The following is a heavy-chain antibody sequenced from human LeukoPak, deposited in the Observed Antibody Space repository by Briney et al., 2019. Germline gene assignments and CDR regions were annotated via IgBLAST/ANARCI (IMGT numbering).Heavy chain of an antibody. CDR2: IFTTGTT. CDR1: GFTVSSTY. Sequence: GGALRLSCVLSGFTVSSTYISWFRQTPGKGLEGVSVIFTTGTTYYADSVKGRFTLSRDNFENTVHLQMSSLTAEDTAVYYCAGDRRTSGWYASWGQGTLVTVSS. J-gene: IGHJ5*01. V-gene: IGHV3-53*01. CDR3: AGDRRTSGWYAS. D-gene: IGHD1-26*01.